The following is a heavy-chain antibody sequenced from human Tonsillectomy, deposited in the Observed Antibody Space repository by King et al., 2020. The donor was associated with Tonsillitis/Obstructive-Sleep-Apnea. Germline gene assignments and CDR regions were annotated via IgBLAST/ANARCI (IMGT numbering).Heavy chain of an antibody. CDR3: AREGYDFWSGYYYYYYMDV. V-gene: IGHV1-69*12. J-gene: IGHJ6*03. D-gene: IGHD3-3*01. Sequence: QLVQSGAEVKKPGSSVKVSCKASGGTFSSYAISWVRQAPGQGLEWMGGIIPIFGTANYAQKFQGRVTITADESTSTAYRELSSLRSEDTAGYYCAREGYDFWSGYYYYYYMDVWGKGTTVTVSS. CDR2: IIPIFGTA. CDR1: GGTFSSYA.